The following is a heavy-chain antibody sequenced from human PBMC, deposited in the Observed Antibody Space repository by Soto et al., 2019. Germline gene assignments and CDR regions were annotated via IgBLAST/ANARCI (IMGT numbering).Heavy chain of an antibody. J-gene: IGHJ4*02. CDR1: GGSFIGYY. D-gene: IGHD3-22*01. V-gene: IGHV4-34*01. CDR3: ARVKAYDSSGYIPPALDY. CDR2: INHSGST. Sequence: PSETLSHTCAFYGGSFIGYYWSWIRQPPGKGLEWIGEINHSGSTNYNPSLKSRVTISVDTSKNQFSLKLSSVTAADTAVYYCARVKAYDSSGYIPPALDYWGQGTLVTVS.